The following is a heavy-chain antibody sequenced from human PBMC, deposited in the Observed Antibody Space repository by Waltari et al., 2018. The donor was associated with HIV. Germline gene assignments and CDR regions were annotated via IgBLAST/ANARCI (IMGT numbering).Heavy chain of an antibody. V-gene: IGHV1-18*01. CDR2: ISAYNGNT. J-gene: IGHJ1*01. Sequence: VQSEREMKPPGASVKVSCKPHGYTFTSYCISWLRLAPGQGFEWVGWISAYNGNTNYAQKFRCRVTLTTDTSTSTAYMELRGLRHEDTAIYYCARDKGASDTYKAEYFQHWGRGTLVSVSA. CDR3: ARDKGASDTYKAEYFQH. CDR1: GYTFTSYC. D-gene: IGHD1-20*01.